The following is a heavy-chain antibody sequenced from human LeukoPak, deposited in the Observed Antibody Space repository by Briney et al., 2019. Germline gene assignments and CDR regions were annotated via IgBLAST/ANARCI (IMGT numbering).Heavy chain of an antibody. Sequence: GGSLRLSCAASGFTFSSYWMSWVRQAPGKELEWVANIKQDGSEKYYVDSVKGRFTISRDNAKNSLYLQMNSLRAEDTAVYYCARDLLGSSWYPAYDYWGQGTLVTVSS. J-gene: IGHJ4*02. CDR1: GFTFSSYW. CDR3: ARDLLGSSWYPAYDY. CDR2: IKQDGSEK. V-gene: IGHV3-7*03. D-gene: IGHD6-13*01.